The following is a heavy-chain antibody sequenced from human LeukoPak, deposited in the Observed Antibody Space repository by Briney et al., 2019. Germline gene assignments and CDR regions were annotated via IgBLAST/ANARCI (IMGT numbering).Heavy chain of an antibody. CDR1: GIRFTSYT. J-gene: IGHJ4*02. CDR3: ATFQNIQPPPLDY. V-gene: IGHV3-21*06. D-gene: IGHD1/OR15-1a*01. Sequence: GGSLRLSCAVSGIRFTSYTMSWVRQPPGKGLEWVSSITSGRTYVYYSASVKGRFTISRDNAKNSVYLQMNGLRAEDTAVYFCATFQNIQPPPLDYWGQGTLVTVSS. CDR2: ITSGRTYV.